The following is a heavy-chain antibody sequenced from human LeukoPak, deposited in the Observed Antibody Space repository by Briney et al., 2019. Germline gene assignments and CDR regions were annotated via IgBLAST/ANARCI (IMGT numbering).Heavy chain of an antibody. CDR3: ARLRAVADWFDP. CDR2: IYTSGST. CDR1: GGSISSYY. J-gene: IGHJ5*02. Sequence: SETLSLTCTVSGGSISSYYWSWVRQPAGKGLEWIGRIYTSGSTNYNPSLKSRVTISVDTSKNQFSLKLSSVTAADTAVYYCARLRAVADWFDPWGQGTLVTVSS. V-gene: IGHV4-4*07. D-gene: IGHD6-19*01.